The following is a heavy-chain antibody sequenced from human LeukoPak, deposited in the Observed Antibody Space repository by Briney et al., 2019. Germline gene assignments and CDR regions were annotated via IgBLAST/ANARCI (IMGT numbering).Heavy chain of an antibody. J-gene: IGHJ3*02. D-gene: IGHD7-27*01. Sequence: PSETLSLTCTVSGGSISSYYWSWIRQPAGKGLEWIGRIYTSGSTNYNPSLKSRVTMSVDTSKNQFSLKLSSVTAADTAVYYCARVSPAENWGRNAFDIWGQGTMVTVSS. V-gene: IGHV4-4*07. CDR1: GGSISSYY. CDR2: IYTSGST. CDR3: ARVSPAENWGRNAFDI.